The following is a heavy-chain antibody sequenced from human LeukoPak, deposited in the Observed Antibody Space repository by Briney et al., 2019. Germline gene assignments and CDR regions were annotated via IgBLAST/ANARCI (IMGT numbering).Heavy chain of an antibody. J-gene: IGHJ5*02. CDR1: GHRFTNHW. V-gene: IGHV5-51*01. CDR2: INLGDSDT. D-gene: IGHD1-26*01. Sequence: GESLKISCEVSGHRFTNHWIGWVRQMPGKGLEWMGIINLGDSDTKYSSSFQGQVTISLDKSISTSYLQWRSLKASDTAMYYCARRPYSGSPNWFDPWGQGTLVTVSS. CDR3: ARRPYSGSPNWFDP.